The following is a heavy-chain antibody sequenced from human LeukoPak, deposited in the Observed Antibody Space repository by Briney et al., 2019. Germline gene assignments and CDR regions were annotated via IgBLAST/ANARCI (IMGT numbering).Heavy chain of an antibody. CDR1: GFPFSSYW. CDR2: IKQDGSEK. J-gene: IGHJ4*02. CDR3: ARGLGAAHFDY. V-gene: IGHV3-7*04. Sequence: PGGSLRLSCAASGFPFSSYWMSSVRQAPGKGLGWVASIKQDGSEKYYVDSVMGRFTISRDNAKNSLYLQMNSLRAEDTAVYYCARGLGAAHFDYWGQGTLVTVSS. D-gene: IGHD7-27*01.